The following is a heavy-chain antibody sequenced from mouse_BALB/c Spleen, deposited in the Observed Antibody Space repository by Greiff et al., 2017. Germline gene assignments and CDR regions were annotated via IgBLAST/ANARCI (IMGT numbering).Heavy chain of an antibody. CDR3: ARYYYYGSGYFDY. CDR1: GDSITSGY. J-gene: IGHJ2*01. V-gene: IGHV3-8*02. D-gene: IGHD1-1*01. Sequence: EVQLQESGPSLVKPSQTLSLTCSVTGDSITSGYWNWIRKFPGNKLEYMGYISYSGSTYYNPSLKSRISITRDTSKNQYYLQLNSVTTEDTATYYCARYYYYGSGYFDYWGQGTTLTVSS. CDR2: ISYSGST.